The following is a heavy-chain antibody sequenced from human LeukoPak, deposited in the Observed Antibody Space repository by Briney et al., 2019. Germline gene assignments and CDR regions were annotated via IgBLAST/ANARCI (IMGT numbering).Heavy chain of an antibody. V-gene: IGHV3-30*02. CDR3: AKDRELLNAYYFDY. CDR1: GFTFSSYG. J-gene: IGHJ4*02. Sequence: GGSLRLSCAASGFTFSSYGMHWVRQAPGKGLEWVAFIQYDGSNKYYADSVKGRFTISRDNSKNTLYLQMNSLRAEDTAVYYCAKDRELLNAYYFDYWGQGTLVTVSS. CDR2: IQYDGSNK. D-gene: IGHD1-26*01.